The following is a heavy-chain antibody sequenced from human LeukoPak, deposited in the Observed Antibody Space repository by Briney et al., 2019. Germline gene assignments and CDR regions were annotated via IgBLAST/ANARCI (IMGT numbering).Heavy chain of an antibody. J-gene: IGHJ4*02. D-gene: IGHD6-13*01. V-gene: IGHV1-18*01. CDR2: ITPSNDNH. CDR1: GYTFTSYG. Sequence: GASVKVSCKASGYTFTSYGISGVRRAPGQGLEWMGWITPSNDNHYYGQKIQGRVTMTTDTSTSTAYMELRSLRSDDTAVYYCARDLRRGSSSWYVSGGDYWGQGTLVTVSS. CDR3: ARDLRRGSSSWYVSGGDY.